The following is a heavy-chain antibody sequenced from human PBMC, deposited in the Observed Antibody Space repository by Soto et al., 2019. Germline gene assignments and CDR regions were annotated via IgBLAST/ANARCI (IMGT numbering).Heavy chain of an antibody. CDR2: IWYDGSNK. Sequence: QVQLVESGGGVVQPGRSLRLSCAASVFTFSSYAMHWVRQAPGKGLEWVAVIWYDGSNKYYADSVKGRFTISRDNSKNTLYLQMNSLRAEDTAVYYCARDSQIVRFSPNDAFDIWGQGTMVTVSS. CDR1: VFTFSSYA. J-gene: IGHJ3*02. CDR3: ARDSQIVRFSPNDAFDI. D-gene: IGHD1-26*01. V-gene: IGHV3-33*01.